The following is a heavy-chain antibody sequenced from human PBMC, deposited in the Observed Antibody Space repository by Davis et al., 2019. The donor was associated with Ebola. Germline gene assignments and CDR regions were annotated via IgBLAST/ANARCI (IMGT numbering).Heavy chain of an antibody. CDR2: IRYDGSNE. CDR1: GFTFSSYA. D-gene: IGHD3-9*01. J-gene: IGHJ6*01. Sequence: GESLKISCAASGFTFSSYAMSWVRQAPGKGLEWVAFIRYDGSNENYADSVKGRFTISRDNSKNTLYLQMNSLRAEDTAVYYCAKDLVTLRYLAGGMDVWGQGTTVTVSS. V-gene: IGHV3-30*02. CDR3: AKDLVTLRYLAGGMDV.